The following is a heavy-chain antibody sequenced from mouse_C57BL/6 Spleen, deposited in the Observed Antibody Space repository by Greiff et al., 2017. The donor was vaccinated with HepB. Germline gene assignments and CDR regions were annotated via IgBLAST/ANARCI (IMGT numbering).Heavy chain of an antibody. J-gene: IGHJ3*01. D-gene: IGHD1-1*01. CDR1: GFNIKDDY. CDR2: IDPENGDT. CDR3: TTSNYGSSLAWFAY. Sequence: EVKLVESGAELVRPGASVKLSCTASGFNIKDDYMHWVKQRPEQGLEWIGWIDPENGDTEYASKFQGKATITADTSSNTAYLQLSSLTSEDTAVYYCTTSNYGSSLAWFAYWGQGTLVTVSA. V-gene: IGHV14-4*01.